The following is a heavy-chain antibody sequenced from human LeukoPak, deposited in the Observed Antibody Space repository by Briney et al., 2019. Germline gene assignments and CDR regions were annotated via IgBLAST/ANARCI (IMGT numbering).Heavy chain of an antibody. J-gene: IGHJ6*02. D-gene: IGHD1-1*01. CDR1: GGSISSSSYY. CDR2: IYYSGTT. CDR3: ARESYLGYLDV. Sequence: SETLSLTCTVSGGSISSSSYYWSWIRQPPGKGLEWIGYIYYSGTTNYNPSLKSRVTISVDTSKNQFSLKLSSVTAADTAVYYCARESYLGYLDVWGQGTTVTVSS. V-gene: IGHV4-61*01.